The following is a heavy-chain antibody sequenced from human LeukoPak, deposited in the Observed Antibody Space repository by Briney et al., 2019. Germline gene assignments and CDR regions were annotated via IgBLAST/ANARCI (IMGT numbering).Heavy chain of an antibody. V-gene: IGHV4-59*01. CDR1: GGSLSSYY. D-gene: IGHD6-19*01. J-gene: IGHJ6*02. CDR2: IYYSGST. CDR3: ARDLPNSSGWPNYYYYGMDV. Sequence: SETLSLTCTVSGGSLSSYYWSWLRQPPGKGLEWIGYIYYSGSTNYNPSLKSRVTISVDTSKNQFSLKLSSVTAADTAVYYCARDLPNSSGWPNYYYYGMDVWGQGTTVTVSS.